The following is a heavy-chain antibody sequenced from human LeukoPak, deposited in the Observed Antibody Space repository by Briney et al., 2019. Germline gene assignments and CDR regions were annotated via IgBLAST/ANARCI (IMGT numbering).Heavy chain of an antibody. CDR2: VHSSGYT. D-gene: IGHD3-10*01. J-gene: IGHJ4*02. V-gene: IGHV4-59*01. CDR3: AGYGSGSYHKAFDY. Sequence: SETLSLTCSVSGGAISSDYWAWIRQPPGKGLEWIAYVHSSGYTSYNPSLKGRVTISIDTSKNQFSLKLNSVTAADTAVYYCAGYGSGSYHKAFDYWGQGTLVTVSS. CDR1: GGAISSDY.